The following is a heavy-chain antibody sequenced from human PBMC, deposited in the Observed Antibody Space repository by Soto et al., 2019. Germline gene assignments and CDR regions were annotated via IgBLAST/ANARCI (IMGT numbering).Heavy chain of an antibody. J-gene: IGHJ6*02. V-gene: IGHV1-69*13. D-gene: IGHD5-18*01. CDR2: IIPIFGTA. CDR1: GGTFSSYA. CDR3: ASAWIHPVPYYYYGMDV. Sequence: GASVKVSCKASGGTFSSYAISWVRQAPGQGLEWMGGIIPIFGTANYAQKFQGRVTITADESTSTAYMELSSLRSEDTAVYYCASAWIHPVPYYYYGMDVWGQGTTVTV.